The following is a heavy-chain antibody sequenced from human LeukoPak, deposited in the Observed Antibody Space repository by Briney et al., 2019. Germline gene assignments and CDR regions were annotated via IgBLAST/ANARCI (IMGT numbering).Heavy chain of an antibody. J-gene: IGHJ6*03. V-gene: IGHV3-23*01. D-gene: IGHD1-26*01. Sequence: PGGSLRLSCAASGFSFSISNMNWVRQAPGKGLEWVSGITGSDTTAYHAGSVRGRFTISRDDSKNTLYLQMSSLRVDDTAIYYCAKSGASPLYHMDVWGRGATVTVSS. CDR2: ITGSDTTA. CDR1: GFSFSISN. CDR3: AKSGASPLYHMDV.